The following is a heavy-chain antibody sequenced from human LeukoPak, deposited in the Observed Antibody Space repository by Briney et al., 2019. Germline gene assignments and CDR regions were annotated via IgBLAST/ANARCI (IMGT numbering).Heavy chain of an antibody. CDR3: AREPTLYYGSGSYYGGFDY. D-gene: IGHD3-10*01. V-gene: IGHV1-46*01. CDR1: GYTFTSYY. Sequence: ASVKVSCKASGYTFTSYYMHWVRQAPGQGLEWMGIINPSGGSTSYAQKFQGRVTMTTDTSTSTAYMELRSLRSDDTAVYYCAREPTLYYGSGSYYGGFDYWGQGTLVTVSS. CDR2: INPSGGST. J-gene: IGHJ4*02.